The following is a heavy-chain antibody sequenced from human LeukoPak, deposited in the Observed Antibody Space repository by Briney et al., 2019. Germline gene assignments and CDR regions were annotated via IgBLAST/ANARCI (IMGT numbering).Heavy chain of an antibody. CDR1: GYTFTGYY. D-gene: IGHD2-2*01. CDR3: ARDPGIVVVPAAIEASYYMDV. J-gene: IGHJ6*03. Sequence: GASVKVSCKASGYTFTGYYMHWVRQAPGQGLEWMGWINPNSGGTNYAQKFQGRVTMTRDTSISTAYMELSRLRSDDTAVYYCARDPGIVVVPAAIEASYYMDVWGKGTTVTVSS. V-gene: IGHV1-2*02. CDR2: INPNSGGT.